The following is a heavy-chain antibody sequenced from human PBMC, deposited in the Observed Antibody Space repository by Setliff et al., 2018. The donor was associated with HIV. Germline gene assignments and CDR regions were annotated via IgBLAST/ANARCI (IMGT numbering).Heavy chain of an antibody. Sequence: GGSLRLSCAASGFTFSSYSMNWVRQAPGKGLEWVTFIRYDGSDKYYADSVKGRFTISRDNSKNTLYLQMNSLRTEDTAVYYCAKNARDYYYYYMDVWGKGTTVTVSS. CDR1: GFTFSSYS. V-gene: IGHV3-30*02. CDR2: IRYDGSDK. J-gene: IGHJ6*03. CDR3: AKNARDYYYYYMDV.